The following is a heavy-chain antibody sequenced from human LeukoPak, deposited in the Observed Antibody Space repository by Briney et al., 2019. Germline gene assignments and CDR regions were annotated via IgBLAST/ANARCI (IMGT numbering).Heavy chain of an antibody. CDR3: ARTDSGYDVFDY. CDR2: ISAYNGNT. Sequence: GASVTVSFKASGYTFTSYGISWVRQAPGQGLEWMGWISAYNGNTNYAQKLQGRVTMTTDTSTSTAYMELRSLRSDDTAVYYCARTDSGYDVFDYWGQGTLVTVSS. J-gene: IGHJ4*02. D-gene: IGHD5-12*01. V-gene: IGHV1-18*01. CDR1: GYTFTSYG.